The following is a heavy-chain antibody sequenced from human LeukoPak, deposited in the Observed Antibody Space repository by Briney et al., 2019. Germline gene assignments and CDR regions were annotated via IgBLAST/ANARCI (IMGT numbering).Heavy chain of an antibody. V-gene: IGHV3-21*01. Sequence: GGSLRLSRAASGFIFSTYSMNWVRQAPGKGLEWVSSISSSTSYIYYADSVKGRFTISRDNAKNSLYLQMNSLRPEDTAVYYCARENSGSYYQFDCWGQGTLVTVSS. CDR1: GFIFSTYS. CDR2: ISSSTSYI. D-gene: IGHD1-26*01. CDR3: ARENSGSYYQFDC. J-gene: IGHJ4*02.